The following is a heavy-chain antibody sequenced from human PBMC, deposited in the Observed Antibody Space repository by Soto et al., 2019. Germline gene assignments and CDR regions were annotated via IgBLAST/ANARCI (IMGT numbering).Heavy chain of an antibody. CDR2: IWYDGSNK. Sequence: PGGSLRLSCAASGFTFSSYGMHWVRQAPGKGLEWVAVIWYDGSNKYYADSVKGRFTISRDNSKNTLYLQMNSLRAEDTAVYYCAKVLYSYGPVPFDYWGQGTLVTVSS. CDR3: AKVLYSYGPVPFDY. J-gene: IGHJ4*02. CDR1: GFTFSSYG. D-gene: IGHD5-18*01. V-gene: IGHV3-33*06.